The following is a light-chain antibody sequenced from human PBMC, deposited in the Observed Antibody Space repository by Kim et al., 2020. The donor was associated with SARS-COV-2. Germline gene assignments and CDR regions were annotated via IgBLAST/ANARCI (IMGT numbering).Light chain of an antibody. J-gene: IGKJ1*01. CDR1: QSGDIR. CDR2: GAS. CDR3: QEYYDWPPWA. Sequence: SPGERATLSCRASQSGDIRLAWYQQKPGQAPRLLIYGASTRATGFPARFSGGGSGTEFTLTISGLQSEDFAVYYCQEYYDWPPWAFGQGTKVDIK. V-gene: IGKV3-15*01.